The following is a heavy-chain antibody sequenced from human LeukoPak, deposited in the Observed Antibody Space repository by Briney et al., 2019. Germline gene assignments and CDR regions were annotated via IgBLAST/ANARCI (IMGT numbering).Heavy chain of an antibody. Sequence: GGSLRLSCAASGFTFSTSAMPWVRQAPGKGLEWVAFIKFDGSNKYYADSVKGRFTISRDNSKNTLYLQMNTLRAEDTAVYYCAGGYSFGFASWGQGTLVAVSP. CDR3: AGGYSFGFAS. CDR1: GFTFSTSA. D-gene: IGHD5-18*01. CDR2: IKFDGSNK. J-gene: IGHJ4*02. V-gene: IGHV3-30*02.